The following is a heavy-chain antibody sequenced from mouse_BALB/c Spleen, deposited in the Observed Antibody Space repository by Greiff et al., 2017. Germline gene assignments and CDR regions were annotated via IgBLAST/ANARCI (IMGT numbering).Heavy chain of an antibody. CDR2: INSNGGST. Sequence: EVQGVESGGGLVQPGGSRKLSCAASGFTFSSYGMSWVRQTPDKRLELVATINSNGGSTYYPDSVKGRFTISRDNAKNTLYLQMSSLKSEDTAMYYCARDASYYRYDVLDYWGEGTTLTVS. J-gene: IGHJ2*01. CDR3: ARDASYYRYDVLDY. CDR1: GFTFSSYG. D-gene: IGHD2-14*01. V-gene: IGHV5-6-3*01.